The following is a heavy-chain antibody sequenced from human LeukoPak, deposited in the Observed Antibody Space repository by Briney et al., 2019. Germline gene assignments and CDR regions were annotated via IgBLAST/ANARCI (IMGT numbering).Heavy chain of an antibody. J-gene: IGHJ6*02. CDR2: MNPNSGNT. CDR1: GYMFSSYD. CDR3: ARFKASCDYQLLDV. V-gene: IGHV1-8*01. D-gene: IGHD4-17*01. Sequence: ASVKVSCKASGYMFSSYDINWVRQATGQGLEWMGWMNPNSGNTGYAQKFQGRVTMTRNTSISTAYMELSSLRSEDTAVYYCARFKASCDYQLLDVWGQGTTVTVSS.